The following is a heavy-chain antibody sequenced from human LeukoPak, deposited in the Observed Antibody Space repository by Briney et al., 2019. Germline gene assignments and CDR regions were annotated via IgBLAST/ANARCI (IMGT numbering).Heavy chain of an antibody. J-gene: IGHJ5*02. CDR2: IYYSGST. V-gene: IGHV4-39*02. D-gene: IGHD1-7*01. Sequence: TLSLTCTVSGGSISSSSYYWGWIRQPPGKGLEWIGSIYYSGSTYYNPSLKSRVTISVDTSKNQFSLKLSSVTAADTAEYYCARDRRTGTTSPKFDPWGQGTLVTVSS. CDR1: GGSISSSSYY. CDR3: ARDRRTGTTSPKFDP.